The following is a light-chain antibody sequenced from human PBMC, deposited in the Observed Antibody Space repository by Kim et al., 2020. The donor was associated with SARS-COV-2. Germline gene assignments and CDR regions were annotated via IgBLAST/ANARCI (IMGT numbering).Light chain of an antibody. CDR3: LQHDNFPYT. CDR2: EGS. V-gene: IGKV5-2*01. J-gene: IGKJ2*01. CDR1: HDIDDD. Sequence: SATPGDKVSISCKASHDIDDDVNWYQQKPGEAPILIIQEGSTLVPGISPRFRGSGYGTDFTLTINNIGSEDAAYYFCLQHDNFPYTFGQGTKLEI.